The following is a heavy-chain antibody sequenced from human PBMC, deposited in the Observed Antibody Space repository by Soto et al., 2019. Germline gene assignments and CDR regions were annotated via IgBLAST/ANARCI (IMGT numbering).Heavy chain of an antibody. CDR1: GGSISSSNW. D-gene: IGHD4-4*01. J-gene: IGHJ6*02. Sequence: SETLSLTCAVSGGSISSSNWWSWVRQPPGKGLEWIGEIYHSGSTNYNPSLKSRVTISVDKSKNQFSLKLSSVTAADTAVYYCATFRIGATVNDYYGMDVWGQGTTVTVS. CDR3: ATFRIGATVNDYYGMDV. V-gene: IGHV4-4*02. CDR2: IYHSGST.